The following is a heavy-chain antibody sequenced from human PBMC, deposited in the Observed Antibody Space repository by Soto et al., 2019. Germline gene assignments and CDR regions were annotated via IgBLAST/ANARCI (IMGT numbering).Heavy chain of an antibody. CDR1: GFTFSSNA. CDR2: IKQDGSEK. CDR3: AKESVYYYYYMDV. V-gene: IGHV3-7*01. J-gene: IGHJ6*03. Sequence: GGSLRLSCAASGFTFSSNAMSWVRQAPGKGLEWVANIKQDGSEKYYVDSAKGRFTISRDNSKNTLYLQMNSLRAEDTAVYYCAKESVYYYYYMDVWGKGTTVTVSS.